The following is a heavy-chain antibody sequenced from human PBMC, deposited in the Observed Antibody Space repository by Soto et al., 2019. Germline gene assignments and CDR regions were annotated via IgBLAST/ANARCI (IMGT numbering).Heavy chain of an antibody. CDR2: IYYSGST. D-gene: IGHD2-2*01. CDR3: ARVEYQLLSYYFDY. Sequence: SETLSLTCTVSGGSVSNSQYFWVWLRQPPGKGLEWIGYIYYSGSTKYKPSLNSRVTISVDTSKNQFSLKLSSVTAADTAVYYCARVEYQLLSYYFDYWGQGTLVTVSS. V-gene: IGHV4-61*01. CDR1: GGSVSNSQYF. J-gene: IGHJ4*02.